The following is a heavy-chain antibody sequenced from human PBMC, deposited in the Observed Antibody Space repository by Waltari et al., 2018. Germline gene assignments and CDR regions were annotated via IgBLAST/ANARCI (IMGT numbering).Heavy chain of an antibody. CDR1: GYSISSGYY. D-gene: IGHD4-17*01. V-gene: IGHV4-38-2*01. J-gene: IGHJ4*02. CDR2: ICHSGST. Sequence: QVQLQESGPGLVKPSETLSLTCAVSGYSISSGYYWGWIRQPPGKGLEWIGSICHSGSTYYNPSLKSRVTRSVETAKNQFSLKLSSVTAADTAVYYCARHHDYGDYFDYWGQGTLVTVSS. CDR3: ARHHDYGDYFDY.